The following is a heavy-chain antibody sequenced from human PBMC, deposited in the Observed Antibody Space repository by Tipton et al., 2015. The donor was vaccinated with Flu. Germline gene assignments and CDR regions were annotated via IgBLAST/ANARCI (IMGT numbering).Heavy chain of an antibody. CDR2: IYTSGST. CDR3: AREREVPAAIGRYYYYMDV. D-gene: IGHD2-2*02. J-gene: IGHJ6*03. CDR1: GGSISSYY. V-gene: IGHV4-4*07. Sequence: LRLSCTVSGGSISSYYWSWIRQPAGKGLEWIGRIYTSGSTNYNPSLKSRVTMSVDTSKNQFSLKLSSVTAADTAVYYCAREREVPAAIGRYYYYMDVWGKGTTVTVSS.